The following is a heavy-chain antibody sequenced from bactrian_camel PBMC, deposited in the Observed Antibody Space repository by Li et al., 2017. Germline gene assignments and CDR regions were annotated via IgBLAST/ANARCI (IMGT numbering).Heavy chain of an antibody. J-gene: IGHJ4*01. D-gene: IGHD1*01. CDR3: VAEVGLCIDSFGWRREFGS. CDR2: IGDRTT. Sequence: QVQLVESGGGSVQVGGSLTLSCVASGDTIGRYCMGWFRQIPDREREGVATIGDRTTTYVDSEKGRFTISQNHTENLLYLQMNDLKSEDTGTYYCVAEVGLCIDSFGWRREFGSWGPGTQVTVS. CDR1: GDTIGRYC. V-gene: IGHV3S1*01.